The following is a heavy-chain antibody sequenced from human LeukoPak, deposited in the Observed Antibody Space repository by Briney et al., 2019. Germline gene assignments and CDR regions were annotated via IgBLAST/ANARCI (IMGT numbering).Heavy chain of an antibody. J-gene: IGHJ6*02. CDR1: GGSISSSSYY. D-gene: IGHD1-26*01. CDR3: ARRKSGPSGSYNYYYGMDV. Sequence: SSETLSLTCTVSGGSISSSSYYWGWIRQPPGKGLEWIGSIYYSGSTYYNPSLKSRVTISVDTSKNQFSLKLSSVTAADTAVYYCARRKSGPSGSYNYYYGMDVWGQGTTVTVSS. CDR2: IYYSGST. V-gene: IGHV4-39*01.